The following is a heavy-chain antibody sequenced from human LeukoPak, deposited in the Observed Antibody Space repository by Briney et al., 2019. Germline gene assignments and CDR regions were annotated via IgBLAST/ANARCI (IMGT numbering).Heavy chain of an antibody. D-gene: IGHD5-18*01. V-gene: IGHV3-48*03. J-gene: IGHJ4*02. CDR2: ISTSGSTI. CDR1: GFTFSSYE. CDR3: ARDGPGYSFDY. Sequence: AGGSLRLSCAASGFTFSSYEMNWARQAPGKGLGWVSCISTSGSTIYHADSVRGRFTISRDNARNSLYLQMNSLRAEDTAVYYCARDGPGYSFDYWGQGTLVTVSS.